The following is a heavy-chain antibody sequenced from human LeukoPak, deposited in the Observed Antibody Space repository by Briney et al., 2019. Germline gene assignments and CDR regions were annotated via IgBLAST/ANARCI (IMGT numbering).Heavy chain of an antibody. CDR3: ARDDGGSYPTTLEY. D-gene: IGHD1-26*01. CDR1: GFTFSSYW. J-gene: IGHJ4*02. CDR2: IKQDGSEK. V-gene: IGHV3-7*01. Sequence: AGGSLRLSCAASGFTFSSYWMTWVRQAPGKGLEWVANIKQDGSEKCYVDSVKGRFTISRDNAKNSLYLQMNSLRAEDTAVYYCARDDGGSYPTTLEYWGQGTLVTVSS.